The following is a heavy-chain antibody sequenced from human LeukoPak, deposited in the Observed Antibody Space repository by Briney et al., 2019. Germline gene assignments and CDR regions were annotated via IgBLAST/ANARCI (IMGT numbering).Heavy chain of an antibody. CDR1: GGSISSYC. J-gene: IGHJ4*02. CDR2: IYYSGST. CDR3: ARVNGEYDILTGYYGQYFDY. D-gene: IGHD3-9*01. V-gene: IGHV4-59*01. Sequence: SETLSLTCTVSGGSISSYCWSWIRQPPGKGLEWIGYIYYSGSTNYNPSLKSRVTISVDTSKNQFSLKLSSVTAADTAVYYCARVNGEYDILTGYYGQYFDYWGQGTLVTVSS.